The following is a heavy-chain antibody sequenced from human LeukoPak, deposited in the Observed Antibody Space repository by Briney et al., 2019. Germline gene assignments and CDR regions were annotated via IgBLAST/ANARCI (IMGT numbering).Heavy chain of an antibody. Sequence: GESLKISCKGSGYNFPSYWIGWVRQMPGKGLEWMGIIYPSDSDTKYSPSFQGQVTISADKSISTAYLQMNSLKTEDTAVYYCSRSQRYYSDTGRGYYFDYWGQGTLVTVSS. V-gene: IGHV5-51*01. CDR2: IYPSDSDT. D-gene: IGHD3-22*01. CDR3: SRSQRYYSDTGRGYYFDY. CDR1: GYNFPSYW. J-gene: IGHJ4*02.